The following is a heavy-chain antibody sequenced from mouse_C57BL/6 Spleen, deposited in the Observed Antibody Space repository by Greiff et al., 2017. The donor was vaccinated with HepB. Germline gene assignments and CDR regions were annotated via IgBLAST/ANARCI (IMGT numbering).Heavy chain of an antibody. V-gene: IGHV1-4*01. CDR1: GYTFTSYT. CDR2: INPSSGYT. J-gene: IGHJ1*03. Sequence: VKLQESGAELARPGASVKMSCKASGYTFTSYTMHWVKQRPGQGLEWIGYINPSSGYTKYNQKFKDKATLTADKSSSTAYMQLSSLTSEDSAVYYCARGYGSSYWYFDVWGTGTTVTVSS. D-gene: IGHD1-1*01. CDR3: ARGYGSSYWYFDV.